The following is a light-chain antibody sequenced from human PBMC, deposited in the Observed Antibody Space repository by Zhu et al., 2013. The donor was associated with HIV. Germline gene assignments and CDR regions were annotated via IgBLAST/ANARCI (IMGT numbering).Light chain of an antibody. CDR1: QDISNS. V-gene: IGKV1-27*01. J-gene: IGKJ1*01. Sequence: DIQMTQSPSSLSASVGDRVTITCRASQDISNSLAWYQQRPGKVPNLLIFEASALQSGVPSRFSGSRSGTDFTLTISSLQPEDVATYYCQQYYSYPRTFGQGTKVEIK. CDR3: QQYYSYPRT. CDR2: EAS.